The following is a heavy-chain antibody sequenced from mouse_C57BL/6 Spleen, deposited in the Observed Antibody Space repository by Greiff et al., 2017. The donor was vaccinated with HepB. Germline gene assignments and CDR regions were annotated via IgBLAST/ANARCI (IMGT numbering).Heavy chain of an antibody. CDR3: ARNVDYFDY. CDR2: IDPSDSYT. J-gene: IGHJ2*01. V-gene: IGHV1-69*01. Sequence: QVQLQQPGAELVMPGASVKLSCKASGYTFTSYWMHWVKQRPGQGLEWIGEIDPSDSYTNYNQKFKGKSTLTVDKSSSTAYMQLSSLTSEDSAVYYCARNVDYFDYWGQGTTLTVSS. CDR1: GYTFTSYW.